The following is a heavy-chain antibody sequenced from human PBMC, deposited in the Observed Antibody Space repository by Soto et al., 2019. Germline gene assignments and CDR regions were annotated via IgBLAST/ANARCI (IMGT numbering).Heavy chain of an antibody. Sequence: SETLSLTCAVYGGSFSGYYWSWIRQPPGKGLEWIGEINHSGSTNYNPSLKSRVTISVDTSKSQVSLRLSSVTAADTAVYYCARGGGYYYYMDVWGKGTTVTVSS. CDR3: ARGGGYYYYMDV. CDR2: INHSGST. CDR1: GGSFSGYY. D-gene: IGHD3-3*01. V-gene: IGHV4-34*01. J-gene: IGHJ6*03.